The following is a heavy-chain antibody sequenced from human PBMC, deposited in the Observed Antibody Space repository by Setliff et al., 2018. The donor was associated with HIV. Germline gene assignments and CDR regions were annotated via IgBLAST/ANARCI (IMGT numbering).Heavy chain of an antibody. CDR3: ARHRHTAAGTLDAFDI. Sequence: GESLKISCKGSGYSFTSYWVSWVRQMPGKGLEWMGRIDPSDSYISYSPSFQGHVTISTDKSISTAYLQWSTLTASDTAIYFCARHRHTAAGTLDAFDIWGQGTVVTVSS. V-gene: IGHV5-10-1*01. CDR2: IDPSDSYI. D-gene: IGHD6-13*01. CDR1: GYSFTSYW. J-gene: IGHJ3*02.